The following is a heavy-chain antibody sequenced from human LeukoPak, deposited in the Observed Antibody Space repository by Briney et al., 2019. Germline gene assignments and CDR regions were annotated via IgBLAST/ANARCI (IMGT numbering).Heavy chain of an antibody. D-gene: IGHD6-13*01. CDR1: GGSISSSSYY. J-gene: IGHJ6*03. CDR2: IYSSGST. V-gene: IGHV4-39*07. Sequence: PSETLSLTCSVSGGSISSSSYYWGCIRQPPGKGLEWIGSIYSSGSTYYNPSLKSRVTISVDTSKSQFSLKVTSVTAADTAVYFCARGRVSSSSWYSTYYYYFYMDVWGKGTTVTVSS. CDR3: ARGRVSSSSWYSTYYYYFYMDV.